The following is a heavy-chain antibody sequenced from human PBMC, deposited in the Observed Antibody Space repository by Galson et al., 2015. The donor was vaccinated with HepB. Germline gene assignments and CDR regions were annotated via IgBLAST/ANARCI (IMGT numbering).Heavy chain of an antibody. CDR3: ARIRTPNAFDI. D-gene: IGHD2-2*01. J-gene: IGHJ3*02. V-gene: IGHV3-33*01. CDR1: GFTFSSYG. Sequence: SLRLSCAASGFTFSSYGMHWVRQAPGKGLEWVAVIWYDGSNKYYADSVKGRFTISRDNSKNTLYLQMNSLRAEDTAVYYCARIRTPNAFDIWGQGTMVTVSS. CDR2: IWYDGSNK.